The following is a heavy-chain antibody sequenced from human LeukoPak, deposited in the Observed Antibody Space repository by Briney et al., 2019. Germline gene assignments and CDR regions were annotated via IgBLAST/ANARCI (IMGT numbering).Heavy chain of an antibody. CDR3: ARDVLLKNYYDSSGYLDAFDI. Sequence: SETLSLTCTVSGGSISSYYWSWIRQPAGKGLEWIGRIYTSGSTNYNPPLKSRVTMSVDTSKNQFSLKLSSVTAADTAVYYCARDVLLKNYYDSSGYLDAFDIWGQGTMVTVSS. J-gene: IGHJ3*02. CDR1: GGSISSYY. D-gene: IGHD3-22*01. CDR2: IYTSGST. V-gene: IGHV4-4*07.